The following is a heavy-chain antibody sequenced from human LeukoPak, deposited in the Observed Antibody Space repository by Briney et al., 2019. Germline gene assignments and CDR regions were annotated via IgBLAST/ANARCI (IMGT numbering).Heavy chain of an antibody. CDR3: ARVSLSGSYYYAFDI. J-gene: IGHJ3*02. CDR1: GFTVSGNY. Sequence: GGSLRLSCAASGFTVSGNYMSWVRQAPGKGLEWVSVIYSGGSTYYADSVKGRFTISRDNSKNTLYLQMNSLRAEDTAVYYCARVSLSGSYYYAFDIWGQGTMVTVSS. D-gene: IGHD1-26*01. V-gene: IGHV3-66*02. CDR2: IYSGGST.